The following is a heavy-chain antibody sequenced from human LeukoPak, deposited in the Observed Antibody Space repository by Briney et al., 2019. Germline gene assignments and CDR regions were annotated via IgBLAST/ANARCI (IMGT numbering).Heavy chain of an antibody. V-gene: IGHV1-69*04. J-gene: IGHJ5*02. CDR1: GGTFSSYA. CDR3: ARESPIAAAGRPRGFDP. CDR2: IIPILGIA. Sequence: GASVKVSCKASGGTFSSYAISWVRQAPGQGLEWMGRIIPILGIANYAQKFQGRVTITADKSTSTAYMELSSLRSEDTAVYYCARESPIAAAGRPRGFDPWGQGTLVTVSS. D-gene: IGHD6-13*01.